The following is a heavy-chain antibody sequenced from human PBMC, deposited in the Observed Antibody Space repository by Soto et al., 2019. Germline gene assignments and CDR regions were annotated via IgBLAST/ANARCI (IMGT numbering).Heavy chain of an antibody. CDR1: GGSISSGGYS. J-gene: IGHJ4*02. CDR3: ARGQVVAAQH. V-gene: IGHV4-30-2*01. D-gene: IGHD2-15*01. Sequence: SETLSLTCAVSGGSISSGGYSWSWIRQPPGKGLEWIGYIYHSGSTYYNPSLKSRVTVSVDRSKNQFSLKLSSVTAADTAVYYCARGQVVAAQHWGQGTLVTVSS. CDR2: IYHSGST.